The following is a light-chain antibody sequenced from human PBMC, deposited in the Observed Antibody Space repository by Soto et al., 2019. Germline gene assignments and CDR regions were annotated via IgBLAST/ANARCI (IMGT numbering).Light chain of an antibody. V-gene: IGLV8-61*01. CDR2: STN. CDR1: SGSVSTSYY. CDR3: VLYMGTGEV. Sequence: QTVVTQEPSFSVSPGGTVTLTCGLSSGSVSTSYYPSWYQQTPGQAPRTLIYSTNTRSSGVPDRFSGSILGNQAALTITGAQADDESDYYCVLYMGTGEVFGGGTKLTVL. J-gene: IGLJ2*01.